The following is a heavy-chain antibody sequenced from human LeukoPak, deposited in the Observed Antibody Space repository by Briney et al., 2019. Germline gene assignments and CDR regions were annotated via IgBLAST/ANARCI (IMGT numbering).Heavy chain of an antibody. D-gene: IGHD3-22*01. Sequence: SVKVSCKASGYTFTSYAMHWVRQAPGQGLEWMGGIIPIFGTANYAQKFQGRVTITADESTSTAYMELSSLRSEDTAVYYCARDAAYYYDSSGYYYMLDYWGQGTLVTVSS. CDR1: GYTFTSYA. J-gene: IGHJ4*02. V-gene: IGHV1-69*13. CDR3: ARDAAYYYDSSGYYYMLDY. CDR2: IIPIFGTA.